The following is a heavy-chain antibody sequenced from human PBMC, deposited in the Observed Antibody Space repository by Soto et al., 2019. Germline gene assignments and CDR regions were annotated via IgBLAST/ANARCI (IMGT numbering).Heavy chain of an antibody. J-gene: IGHJ4*02. CDR1: GGTFSSYA. V-gene: IGHV1-69*06. D-gene: IGHD3-22*01. Sequence: ASVKVSCKASGGTFSSYAISWVRQAPGQGLEWMGGIIPIFGTANYAQKFQGRVTITADKSTSTAYMELSSLRSEDTAVYYCARVPLPHYYDSSGYYEDYWGQGTLVTVSS. CDR2: IIPIFGTA. CDR3: ARVPLPHYYDSSGYYEDY.